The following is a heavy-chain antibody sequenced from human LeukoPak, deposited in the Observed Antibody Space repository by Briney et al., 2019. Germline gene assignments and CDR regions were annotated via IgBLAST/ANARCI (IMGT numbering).Heavy chain of an antibody. V-gene: IGHV4-59*01. D-gene: IGHD1-1*01. CDR1: GGSISSYY. CDR2: IYYSGST. Sequence: PSETLSLTCTVSGGSISSYYWSWIRQPPGKGLEWIGYIYYSGSTNYNPSLKSRVTISVDTSKNQFSLKLSSVTAADTAVYYCAREAYGYNWKPPQLGWFDPWGQGTLVTVSS. J-gene: IGHJ5*02. CDR3: AREAYGYNWKPPQLGWFDP.